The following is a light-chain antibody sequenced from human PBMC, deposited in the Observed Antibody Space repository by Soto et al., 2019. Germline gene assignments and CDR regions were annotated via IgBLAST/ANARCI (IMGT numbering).Light chain of an antibody. CDR1: SSDVGGYDY. J-gene: IGLJ1*01. Sequence: QPALTQPASGSGSPGQSIAISCTGTSSDVGGYDYVSWYQQQPDKAPKLMIYEVTKRPSGVSNRFSGSKSGNTASLTISGLQSEDEADYYCSSHTSGSTRVFGTGTKVTVL. V-gene: IGLV2-14*01. CDR3: SSHTSGSTRV. CDR2: EVT.